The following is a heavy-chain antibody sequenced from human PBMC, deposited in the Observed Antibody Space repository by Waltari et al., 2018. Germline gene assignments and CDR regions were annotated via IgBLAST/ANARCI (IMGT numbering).Heavy chain of an antibody. V-gene: IGHV4-38-2*01. Sequence: QVQLQESGPGLVKPSETLSLSCAVSGYSITSGYYWGWIRQPPGKGLEWIGNIYHIGNSYYNPSLKSRVTISVDTSKNQFSLKLSSVTATDTAVYYCARRSGWSTDAFDIWGQGTMVIVSS. D-gene: IGHD6-19*01. CDR3: ARRSGWSTDAFDI. CDR1: GYSITSGYY. CDR2: IYHIGNS. J-gene: IGHJ3*02.